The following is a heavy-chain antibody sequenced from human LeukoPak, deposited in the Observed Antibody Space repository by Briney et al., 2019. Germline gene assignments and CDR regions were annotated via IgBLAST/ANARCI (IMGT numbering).Heavy chain of an antibody. CDR1: GFTFSSYG. Sequence: GGSLRLSCAASGFTFSSYGMNWVRQAPGKGLEWVSYISSSGSTIYYADSVKGRFTISRDNAKNSLYLQMNSLRAEDTAVYYCARDPAGYCSGGSCFDYWGQGTLVTVSS. J-gene: IGHJ4*02. D-gene: IGHD2-15*01. CDR2: ISSSGSTI. V-gene: IGHV3-48*03. CDR3: ARDPAGYCSGGSCFDY.